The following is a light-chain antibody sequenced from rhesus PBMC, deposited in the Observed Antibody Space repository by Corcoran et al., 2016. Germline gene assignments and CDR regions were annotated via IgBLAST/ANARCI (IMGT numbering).Light chain of an antibody. CDR2: AES. J-gene: IGKJ4*01. CDR3: LQHNSYPLT. Sequence: DIQMTQSPSSLSASVGDTVTITCRASQGLSSYLNWFQQQPGKAPKPLIYAESSLESGVPSRFSCSGSGTDFTLTISSLQPEDFAVYYCLQHNSYPLTFGGGTKVELK. CDR1: QGLSSY. V-gene: IGKV1-28*03.